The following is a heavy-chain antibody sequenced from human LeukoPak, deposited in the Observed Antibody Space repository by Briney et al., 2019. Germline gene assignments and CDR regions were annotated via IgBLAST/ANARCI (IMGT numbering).Heavy chain of an antibody. Sequence: PGGTLRLSCAASGFTFSNYAMSWVRQAPGKGLEWVSFIYSGGNTLYSDSVKGRFTISRDNSKNTLYLQMNSLRAEDTAVYYCARRAGEYSHPYDYWGQGTLVTVSS. CDR3: ARRAGEYSHPYDY. V-gene: IGHV3-23*05. J-gene: IGHJ4*02. CDR1: GFTFSNYA. CDR2: IYSGGNT. D-gene: IGHD4-17*01.